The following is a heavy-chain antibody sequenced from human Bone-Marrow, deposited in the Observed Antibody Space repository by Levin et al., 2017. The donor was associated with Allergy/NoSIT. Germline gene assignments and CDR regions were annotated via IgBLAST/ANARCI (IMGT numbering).Heavy chain of an antibody. CDR1: GFTLSSCE. D-gene: IGHD6-19*01. CDR2: INARGTNI. J-gene: IGHJ5*02. V-gene: IGHV3-48*03. CDR3: AKGSNSGWNWFDP. Sequence: GESLKISCAVSGFTLSSCEMNWVRQAPGKGLEWIAYINARGTNIQYADSVKGRFTISRDNAKNALCLQMDSLRAEDTAIYYCAKGSNSGWNWFDPWGQGALVTVSS.